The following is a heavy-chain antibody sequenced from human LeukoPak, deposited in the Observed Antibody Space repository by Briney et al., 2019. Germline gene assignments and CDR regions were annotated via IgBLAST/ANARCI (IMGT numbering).Heavy chain of an antibody. J-gene: IGHJ3*02. V-gene: IGHV1-18*01. CDR2: ISAYNGNT. CDR3: ARPGRITMIVVDAFDI. D-gene: IGHD3-22*01. Sequence: GASVKVSCKASGYTFTNYGISWVRQAPGQGLEWMGWISAYNGNTNYAQKLQGRVTMTTDTSASTAYMELSSLRSEDTAVYYCARPGRITMIVVDAFDIWGQGTMVTVSS. CDR1: GYTFTNYG.